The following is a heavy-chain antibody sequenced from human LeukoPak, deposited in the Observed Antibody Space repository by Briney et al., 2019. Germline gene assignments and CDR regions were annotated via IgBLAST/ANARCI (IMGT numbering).Heavy chain of an antibody. V-gene: IGHV4-59*08. CDR3: ARRAADDAFDI. CDR2: IYYSGST. CDR1: GGFINSYY. J-gene: IGHJ3*02. Sequence: SETLPLTCTVSGGFINSYYWSWIRQPPGKGLEWIGYIYYSGSTNYNPSLTSRVTISVDRNKNQLSLKLSSVTAADTAMYYCARRAADDAFDIWGQGTMVTVSS.